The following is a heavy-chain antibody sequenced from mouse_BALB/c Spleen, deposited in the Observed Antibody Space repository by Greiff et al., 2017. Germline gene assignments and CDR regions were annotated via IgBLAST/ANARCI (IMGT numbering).Heavy chain of an antibody. CDR1: GYTFTSYW. J-gene: IGHJ4*01. CDR2: IYPGNSDT. CDR3: TRGNYGNYAAMDY. V-gene: IGHV1-5*01. Sequence: VQLKQSGTVLARPGASVKMSCKASGYTFTSYWMHWVKQRPGQGLEWIGAIYPGNSDTSYNQKFKGKAKLTAVTSTSTAYMELSSLTNEDSAVYYCTRGNYGNYAAMDYWGQGTSVTVSS. D-gene: IGHD2-1*01.